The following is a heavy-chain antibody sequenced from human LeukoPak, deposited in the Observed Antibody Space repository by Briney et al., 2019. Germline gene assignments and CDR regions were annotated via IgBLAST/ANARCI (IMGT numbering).Heavy chain of an antibody. CDR3: APDLRGAAWSLDY. CDR2: VSDSGSSA. J-gene: IGHJ4*02. Sequence: GGSLRLSCAASGFTFRNYGMSGVRHAPGKGLEWVSVVSDSGSSAYYTDSVKGRFTISRDNSKNTLYLQMNSLRAEDTAVYYCAPDLRGAAWSLDYWGQGTLVTVSS. D-gene: IGHD2-15*01. CDR1: GFTFRNYG. V-gene: IGHV3-23*01.